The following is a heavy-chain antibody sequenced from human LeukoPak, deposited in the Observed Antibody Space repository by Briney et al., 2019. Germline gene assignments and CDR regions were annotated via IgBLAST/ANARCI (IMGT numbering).Heavy chain of an antibody. CDR2: INHSGST. CDR3: ARGEYSSSSVWFDP. J-gene: IGHJ5*02. V-gene: IGHV4-34*01. Sequence: SETLSLTCAVYGGSFSGYYWSWIRQPPGKGLEWIGEINHSGSTNYNPSLKSRVTISVDTSKNQFSLKLSSVTAADPAVYYCARGEYSSSSVWFDPWGQGTLVTVSS. D-gene: IGHD6-6*01. CDR1: GGSFSGYY.